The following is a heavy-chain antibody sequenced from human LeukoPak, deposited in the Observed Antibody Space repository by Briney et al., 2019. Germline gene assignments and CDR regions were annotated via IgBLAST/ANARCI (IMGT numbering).Heavy chain of an antibody. D-gene: IGHD6-19*01. V-gene: IGHV3-66*01. CDR1: GFTVSSNY. CDR2: IYSGGST. Sequence: GGSLRLSCAASGFTVSSNYMSWVRQAPGKGLEWVSVIYSGGSTYYADSVKGRFTISRDNSKNTLYLQMNSLRAEDTAVYYCATLGGSGWPLGEIFDYWGQGTLVTVSS. J-gene: IGHJ4*02. CDR3: ATLGGSGWPLGEIFDY.